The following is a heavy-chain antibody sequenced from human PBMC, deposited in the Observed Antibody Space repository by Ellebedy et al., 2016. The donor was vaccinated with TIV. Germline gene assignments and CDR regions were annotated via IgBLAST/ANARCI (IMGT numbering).Heavy chain of an antibody. CDR1: GDSVSTPKYY. D-gene: IGHD1-1*01. J-gene: IGHJ4*02. Sequence: MPSETLSLTCNVSGDSVSTPKYYWNWIRQPPGKGLEWIGYMYYSGTFNYNPSRRSRVTITLDTSKNQFSLRLTSVTAADTAVYYCASGRGPTGLGYWGQGTLVTVSS. CDR3: ASGRGPTGLGY. V-gene: IGHV4-61*01. CDR2: MYYSGTF.